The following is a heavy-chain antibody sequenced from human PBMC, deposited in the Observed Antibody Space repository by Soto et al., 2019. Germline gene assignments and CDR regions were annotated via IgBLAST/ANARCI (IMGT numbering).Heavy chain of an antibody. CDR1: GFTFSSYA. Sequence: GGSLRLSCAASGFTFSSYAMHWVRQAPGKGLEWVAVISYDGSNKYYADSVKGRFTISRDNSKNTLYLQMNSLRAEDTAVYYCARLGGVVVVAATPSVNYWGQGTLVTVSS. J-gene: IGHJ4*02. CDR2: ISYDGSNK. D-gene: IGHD2-15*01. CDR3: ARLGGVVVVAATPSVNY. V-gene: IGHV3-30-3*01.